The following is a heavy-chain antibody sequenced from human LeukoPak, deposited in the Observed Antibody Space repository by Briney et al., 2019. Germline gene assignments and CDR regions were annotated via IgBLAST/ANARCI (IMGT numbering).Heavy chain of an antibody. CDR1: GFTFSSYE. V-gene: IGHV3-48*03. D-gene: IGHD4-17*01. Sequence: GGSLRLSCTASGFTFSSYEMNWVRQAPGKGLEWVSYISSSGSTTYYADSVKGRFTISRDNAKNSLYLQMNSLRAEDTALYYCARVSTVTTYFDYWGQGTLVTVSS. J-gene: IGHJ4*02. CDR2: ISSSGSTT. CDR3: ARVSTVTTYFDY.